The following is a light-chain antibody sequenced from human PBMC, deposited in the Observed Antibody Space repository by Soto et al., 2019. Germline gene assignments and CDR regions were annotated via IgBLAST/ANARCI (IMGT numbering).Light chain of an antibody. Sequence: EIVLTQSPGTLSLSPGERATLSCRASQSIASNYLAWYQQKPGQAPRLPIYGASTRATGIPDRFSGSGSGTDFTLTISRLEPEDFAVYYCQHYGSSPDSFGPGTKVEIK. J-gene: IGKJ3*01. V-gene: IGKV3-20*01. CDR2: GAS. CDR1: QSIASNY. CDR3: QHYGSSPDS.